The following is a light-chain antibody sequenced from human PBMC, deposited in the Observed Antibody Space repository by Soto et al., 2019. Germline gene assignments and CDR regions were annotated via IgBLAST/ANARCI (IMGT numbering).Light chain of an antibody. CDR1: QSVSSN. V-gene: IGKV3D-15*01. CDR3: QQYNNWHAIT. CDR2: GAS. J-gene: IGKJ5*01. Sequence: EIVLTQSPATLSVSPGERATLSCRASQSVSSNLAWYQQKPGQAPRLIMYGASTRANGIPARFSGSGSGTEFTLTISSLQSEDFAAYYCQQYNNWHAITFGQGTRLEIK.